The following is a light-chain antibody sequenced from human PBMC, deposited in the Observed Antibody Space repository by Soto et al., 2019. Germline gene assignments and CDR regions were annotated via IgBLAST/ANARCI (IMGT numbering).Light chain of an antibody. J-gene: IGLJ2*01. CDR2: DVT. V-gene: IGLV2-14*03. CDR1: STDAGDFNY. Sequence: QSVLTQPASVSGSPGRSVTISCTGTSTDAGDFNYVSWYQHLPGRAPKLIIYDVTNRPSGISYRFSASKSGRTASLTISGLQDEDEADYYCSTYSSSTTHVVFGGGTKLTVL. CDR3: STYSSSTTHVV.